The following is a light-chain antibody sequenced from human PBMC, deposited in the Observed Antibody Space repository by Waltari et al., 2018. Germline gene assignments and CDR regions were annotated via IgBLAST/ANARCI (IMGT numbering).Light chain of an antibody. V-gene: IGLV2-14*01. CDR2: QVS. CDR3: SSYSTSTYPI. CDR1: GRDIGAYDY. J-gene: IGLJ2*01. Sequence: QSALTQPASVSASLGQSITISCTGTGRDIGAYDYVSWYQQHPGKAPKLIIFQVSNRPSGVSDRFSASKSGMTASLSISGLRTDDEAIYYCSSYSTSTYPIFSGGTKVTVL.